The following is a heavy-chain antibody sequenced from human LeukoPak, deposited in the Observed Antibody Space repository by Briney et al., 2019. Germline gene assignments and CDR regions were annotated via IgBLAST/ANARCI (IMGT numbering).Heavy chain of an antibody. V-gene: IGHV3-48*03. D-gene: IGHD3-16*01. CDR1: GFTFSSYE. J-gene: IGHJ4*02. CDR2: ISSSGSTI. Sequence: GGSLRLSCAASGFTFSSYEMHWARQAPGKGLEWVSYISSSGSTIYYADSVKGRFTISRDNAKNSLYLQMNSLRAEDTAVYYCARERDDYVWGSYTPPYYFDSWGQGILVTVSS. CDR3: ARERDDYVWGSYTPPYYFDS.